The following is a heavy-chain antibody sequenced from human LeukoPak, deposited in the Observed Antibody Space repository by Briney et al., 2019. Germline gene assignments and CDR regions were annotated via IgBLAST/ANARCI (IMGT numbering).Heavy chain of an antibody. CDR1: GFTFSSYS. CDR2: ISSSSSYI. J-gene: IGHJ5*02. D-gene: IGHD4-17*01. Sequence: GGSLRLSCAASGFTFSSYSMNWVRQAPGKGLEWVSSISSSSSYIYYADSVKGRFTISRDNAENSLYLQMNSLRAEDTAVYYCARARGDGVSWFDPWGQGTLVTVSS. CDR3: ARARGDGVSWFDP. V-gene: IGHV3-21*01.